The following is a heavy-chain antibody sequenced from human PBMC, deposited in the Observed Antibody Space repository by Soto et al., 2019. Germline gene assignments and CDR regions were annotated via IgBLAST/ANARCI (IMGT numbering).Heavy chain of an antibody. V-gene: IGHV4-4*07. D-gene: IGHD3-3*01. CDR1: GGSISSYY. CDR2: IYTSGST. J-gene: IGHJ6*02. CDR3: ARSGQPIYDFWSGDAHYGMDV. Sequence: SETLSLTCTVSGGSISSYYWSWIRQPAGKGLEWIGRIYTSGSTNYNPSLKSRVTMSVDTSKNQFSLKLSSVTAADTAVYYCARSGQPIYDFWSGDAHYGMDVWGQGTTVTVSS.